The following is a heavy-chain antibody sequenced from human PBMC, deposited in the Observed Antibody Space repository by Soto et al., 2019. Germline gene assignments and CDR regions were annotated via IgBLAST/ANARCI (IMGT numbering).Heavy chain of an antibody. V-gene: IGHV4-30-4*01. J-gene: IGHJ3*02. CDR3: ARALRRPRGAFDI. Sequence: SETLSLTCTVSGGSISSGDYYWSWIRQPPGKGLEWIGYIYYSGSTYYNPSLKSRVTISVDTSKNQFSLKLSSVTAADTAVYYCARALRRPRGAFDIWGQGTMVTVSS. CDR1: GGSISSGDYY. CDR2: IYYSGST.